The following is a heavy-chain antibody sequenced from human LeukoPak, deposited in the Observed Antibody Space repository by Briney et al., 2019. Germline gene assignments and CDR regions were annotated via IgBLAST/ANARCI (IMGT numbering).Heavy chain of an antibody. CDR3: AREKITMVRGVLDY. D-gene: IGHD3-10*01. CDR2: IYYSGST. J-gene: IGHJ4*02. Sequence: SETLSLTCTVSGGSISSSSYYWGWIRQPPGKGLEWIGSIYYSGSTYYNPSLKSRVTISVDTSKNQFSLKLSSVTAADTAVYYCAREKITMVRGVLDYWGQGTLVTVSS. CDR1: GGSISSSSYY. V-gene: IGHV4-39*07.